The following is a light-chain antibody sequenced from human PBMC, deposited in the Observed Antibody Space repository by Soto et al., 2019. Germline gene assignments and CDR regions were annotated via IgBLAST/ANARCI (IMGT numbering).Light chain of an antibody. Sequence: SVLTQPASVSGSPGQSITISCAGTSSDIGIYNYVSWYQQHPGKAPKLMIYEVSNRPSGVSHRFSGSKSGNTASLTISGLQAEDEADYYCSSYTTSRPLGVGHGTKVTVL. J-gene: IGLJ1*01. CDR3: SSYTTSRPLG. V-gene: IGLV2-14*01. CDR2: EVS. CDR1: SSDIGIYNY.